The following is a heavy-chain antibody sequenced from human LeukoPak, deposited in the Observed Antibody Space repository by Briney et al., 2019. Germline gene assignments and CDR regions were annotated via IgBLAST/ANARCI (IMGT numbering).Heavy chain of an antibody. V-gene: IGHV3-33*01. CDR2: IWYDGSNK. CDR1: GFTFSSYG. D-gene: IGHD3-9*01. J-gene: IGHJ4*02. CDR3: ARDLRLFGYYDTLTGGRSYYFDY. Sequence: GSLRLSCAASGFTFSSYGMHWVRQAPGKGLEWAAVIWYDGSNKYYADSVKGRFTISRDNSKNTLYLQMNSLRAEDTAVYYCARDLRLFGYYDTLTGGRSYYFDYWGQGTLVTVSS.